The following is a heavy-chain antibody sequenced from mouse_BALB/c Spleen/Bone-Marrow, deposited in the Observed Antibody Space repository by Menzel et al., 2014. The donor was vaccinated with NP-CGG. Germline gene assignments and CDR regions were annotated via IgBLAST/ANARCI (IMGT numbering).Heavy chain of an antibody. Sequence: DVQLVESGGGLVQPGGSLKLSCAASGFDFSRYWMSWVRQARGKGLEWIGEINPDSSTINYTPSLKDKFIISRDNAKNTLYLQMSKVRSEDTALYYCARLSYYGRFAYWGQGTLVTVSA. CDR3: ARLSYYGRFAY. D-gene: IGHD1-1*01. CDR2: INPDSSTI. V-gene: IGHV4-1*02. J-gene: IGHJ3*01. CDR1: GFDFSRYW.